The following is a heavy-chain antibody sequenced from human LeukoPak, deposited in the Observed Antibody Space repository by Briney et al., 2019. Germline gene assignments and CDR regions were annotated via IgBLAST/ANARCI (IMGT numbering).Heavy chain of an antibody. CDR2: IYHSGST. CDR1: GYSISSGYY. Sequence: SETLSLTCTVSGYSISSGYYWGWIRQPPGKGLEWIGSIYHSGSTYYNPSLKTRVTISVDTSKNQLSLKLSSVTAADTAVYYCARVEAAAGPKWFDPWGQGTLVTVSS. V-gene: IGHV4-38-2*02. D-gene: IGHD6-13*01. CDR3: ARVEAAAGPKWFDP. J-gene: IGHJ5*02.